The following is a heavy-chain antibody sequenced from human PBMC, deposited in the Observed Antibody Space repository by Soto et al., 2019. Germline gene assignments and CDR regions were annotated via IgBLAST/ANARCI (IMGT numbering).Heavy chain of an antibody. CDR2: ISSNGGST. CDR3: VKTAVPAAPTDYYYYGMDV. CDR1: GFTFSSYA. D-gene: IGHD2-2*01. Sequence: GGSLRLSCSASGFTFSSYAMHWVRQAPGKGLEYVSAISSNGGSTYYADSVKGRFTISRDNSKNTLYLQMSSLRAEDTAVYYCVKTAVPAAPTDYYYYGMDVWGQGTTVTVSS. J-gene: IGHJ6*02. V-gene: IGHV3-64D*06.